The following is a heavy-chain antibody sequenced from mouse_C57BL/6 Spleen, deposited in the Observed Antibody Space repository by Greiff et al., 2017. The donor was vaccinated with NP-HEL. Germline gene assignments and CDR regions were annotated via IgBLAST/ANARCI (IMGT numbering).Heavy chain of an antibody. CDR2: IDPSDSYT. J-gene: IGHJ4*01. CDR1: GYTFTSYW. V-gene: IGHV1-50*01. D-gene: IGHD1-2*01. Sequence: QVQLQQSGAELVKPGASVKLSCKASGYTFTSYWMQWVKQRPGQGLEWIGEIDPSDSYTNYNQKFKGKATLTVDTSSSTAYMQLSSLTSEDSAVYYCARSGRNYGRDYAMDYWGQGTSVTVSS. CDR3: ARSGRNYGRDYAMDY.